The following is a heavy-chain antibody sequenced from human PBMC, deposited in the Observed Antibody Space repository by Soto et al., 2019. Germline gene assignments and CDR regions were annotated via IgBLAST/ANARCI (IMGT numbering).Heavy chain of an antibody. D-gene: IGHD3-10*01. V-gene: IGHV4-34*01. CDR1: GGSFSGYY. Sequence: SETLSLTCAVYGGSFSGYYWSWIRQHPGKGLEWIGEINHSGSTNYNPSPKSRVTISVDTSKNQFSLKLSSVTAADTAVYYCARRAAMVRGVMYWFDPWGQGTLVTVSS. CDR3: ARRAAMVRGVMYWFDP. J-gene: IGHJ5*02. CDR2: INHSGST.